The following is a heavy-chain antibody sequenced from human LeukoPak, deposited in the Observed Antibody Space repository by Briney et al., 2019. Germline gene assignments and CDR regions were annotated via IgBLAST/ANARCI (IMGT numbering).Heavy chain of an antibody. J-gene: IGHJ4*02. Sequence: SETLSLTCAVYGGSFSGYYWSWIRQPPGKGLEWIGEINHSGSTNYNPSLKSRVTISVDTSKNQFSLKLSSVTAADTAVYYCAGGKRDSNYVSRWGQGTLVTVSS. CDR3: AGGKRDSNYVSR. D-gene: IGHD4-11*01. V-gene: IGHV4-34*01. CDR2: INHSGST. CDR1: GGSFSGYY.